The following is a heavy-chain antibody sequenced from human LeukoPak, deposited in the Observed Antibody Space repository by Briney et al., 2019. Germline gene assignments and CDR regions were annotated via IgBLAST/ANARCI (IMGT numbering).Heavy chain of an antibody. D-gene: IGHD5-12*01. J-gene: IGHJ4*02. CDR2: ISSSGSTI. CDR1: GFTFSSYE. CDR3: AGTDIVATKDDY. Sequence: GGSLRLSCAASGFTFSSYEMNWVRQAPGEGLEWVSYISSSGSTIYYADSVKGRFTISRDNAKNSLYLQMNSLRAEDTAVYYCAGTDIVATKDDYWGQGTLVTVSS. V-gene: IGHV3-48*03.